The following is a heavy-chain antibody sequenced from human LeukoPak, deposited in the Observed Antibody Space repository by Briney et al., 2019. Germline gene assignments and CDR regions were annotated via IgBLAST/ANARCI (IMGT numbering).Heavy chain of an antibody. CDR1: GYTFTSYG. V-gene: IGHV1-18*01. CDR2: ISAYNGNT. J-gene: IGHJ4*02. D-gene: IGHD1-26*01. Sequence: GASVKVSCKASGYTFTSYGISWVRQAPGQGLEWMGWISAYNGNTNYAQKFQGRVTMTRDTSISTAYMELSRLRSDDTAVYYCARGAPRWELLSAPIDYWGQGTLVTVSS. CDR3: ARGAPRWELLSAPIDY.